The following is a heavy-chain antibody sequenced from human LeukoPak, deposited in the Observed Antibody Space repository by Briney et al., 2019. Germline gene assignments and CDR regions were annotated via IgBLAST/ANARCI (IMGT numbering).Heavy chain of an antibody. CDR3: ARDRGYENFVY. CDR1: GFTFSSYW. J-gene: IGHJ4*02. D-gene: IGHD5-12*01. CDR2: IKQDGSEK. Sequence: GGSLRLSCEASGFTFSSYWMSWVRQAPGKGLERVANIKQDGSEKKYLDSVKGRFTISRDNAKNSMYLQMNSLRAEDTAVYYCARDRGYENFVYWGQGTLVTVSS. V-gene: IGHV3-7*01.